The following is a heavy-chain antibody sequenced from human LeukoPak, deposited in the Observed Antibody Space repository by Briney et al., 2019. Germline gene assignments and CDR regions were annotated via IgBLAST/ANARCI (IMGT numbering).Heavy chain of an antibody. V-gene: IGHV3-30-3*01. J-gene: IGHJ4*02. CDR1: GFTFSSYT. D-gene: IGHD3-9*01. CDR3: ARDGPYYDILTGYPPFDY. CDR2: ISYDGSNK. Sequence: GRSLRLSCAASGFTFSSYTIHWVRQAPGKGLEWVAVISYDGSNKYYADSVKGRFTISRDNSKNTLYLQMNSLRAEDTAVYYCARDGPYYDILTGYPPFDYWGQGTLVTVSS.